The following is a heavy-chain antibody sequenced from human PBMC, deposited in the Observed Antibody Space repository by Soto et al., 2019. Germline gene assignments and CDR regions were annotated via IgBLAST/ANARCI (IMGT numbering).Heavy chain of an antibody. CDR2: ISWNSGSI. CDR3: AKMMRGVGDSSGYSSYDAFDI. CDR1: GFTFDDYA. J-gene: IGHJ3*02. Sequence: GGSLRLSCAASGFTFDDYAMHWVRQAPGKGLEWVSGISWNSGSIGYADSVKGRFTISRDNAKNSLYLQRNSLRAEDTALYYCAKMMRGVGDSSGYSSYDAFDIWGQGTMVTVSS. V-gene: IGHV3-9*01. D-gene: IGHD3-22*01.